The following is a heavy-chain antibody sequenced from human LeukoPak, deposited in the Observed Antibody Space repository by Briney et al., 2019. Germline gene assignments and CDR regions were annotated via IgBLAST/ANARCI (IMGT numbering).Heavy chain of an antibody. J-gene: IGHJ5*02. CDR2: ISSSRGNTI. CDR1: GFTFSDHY. CDR3: ARDRPISSWLGLGP. Sequence: GGSLTLSCVVSGFTFSDHYMSWIRQAPGKGLEWISYISSSRGNTIYYAHYVQGRFTISTDNTKNSLVLQMNSLRAQDTSVCYCARDRPISSWLGLGPWGQGNLVTVSS. D-gene: IGHD3-10*01. V-gene: IGHV3-11*01.